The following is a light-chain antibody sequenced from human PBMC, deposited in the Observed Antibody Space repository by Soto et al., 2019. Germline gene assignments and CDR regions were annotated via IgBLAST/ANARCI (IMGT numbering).Light chain of an antibody. Sequence: EVVLTQSPGTVSLSPGERATLSCRASQTITSDYLAWYQQKPGQAPRLLIYAASNRATGIPDRFSGTVSGTDFTLTISRLEPEDFAVYYCQQYGSSITWTFGQGTKVEIK. CDR2: AAS. V-gene: IGKV3-20*01. J-gene: IGKJ1*01. CDR3: QQYGSSITWT. CDR1: QTITSDY.